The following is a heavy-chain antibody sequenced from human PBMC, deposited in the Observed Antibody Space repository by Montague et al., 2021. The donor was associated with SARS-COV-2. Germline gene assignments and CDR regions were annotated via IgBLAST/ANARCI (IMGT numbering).Heavy chain of an antibody. CDR2: IDYSGST. Sequence: SETLSLTCTVSGGSISSRSYYWGWIRQPPGKGLEWIGSIDYSGSTYYNPSPKSRVTISVDTSKNQFSLKLSSVTAADTAVYYCARLRGDYGGTYDTFDIWGQGTMVTVSS. CDR1: GGSISSRSYY. D-gene: IGHD4-23*01. CDR3: ARLRGDYGGTYDTFDI. J-gene: IGHJ3*02. V-gene: IGHV4-39*01.